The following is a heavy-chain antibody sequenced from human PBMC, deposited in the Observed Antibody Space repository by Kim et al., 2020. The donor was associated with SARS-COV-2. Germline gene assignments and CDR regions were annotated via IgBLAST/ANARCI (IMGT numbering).Heavy chain of an antibody. Sequence: SQTLSLTCAISGDSVSSNSAAWNWIRQSPSRGLEWLGRTYYRSKWSNDYALSVKSRITINPDTSKNQFSLQLNSVTPEDTAVYYCARSYCTSTFCSLSSDSGGQGPLVTVSS. CDR1: GDSVSSNSAA. V-gene: IGHV6-1*01. D-gene: IGHD2-2*01. J-gene: IGHJ4*02. CDR3: ARSYCTSTFCSLSSDS. CDR2: TYYRSKWSN.